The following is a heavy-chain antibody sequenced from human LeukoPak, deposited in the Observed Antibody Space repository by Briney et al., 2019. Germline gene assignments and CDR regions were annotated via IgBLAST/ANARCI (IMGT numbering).Heavy chain of an antibody. CDR2: IYYSGST. J-gene: IGHJ5*02. Sequence: KSSETLSLTCTVSGGSISSYYWSWIRQPPGKGLEWIGYIYYSGSTNYNPSLKSRVTISVDTSKNQFSLKLSSVTAADTAVYYCARLAQSFGVVNWFDPWGQGTLVTVSS. CDR3: ARLAQSFGVVNWFDP. D-gene: IGHD3-3*01. CDR1: GGSISSYY. V-gene: IGHV4-59*12.